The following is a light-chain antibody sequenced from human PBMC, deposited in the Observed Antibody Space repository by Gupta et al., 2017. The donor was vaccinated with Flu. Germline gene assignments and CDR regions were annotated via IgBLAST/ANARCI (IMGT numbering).Light chain of an antibody. CDR3: QQSDSTPWA. CDR2: HVS. J-gene: IGKJ1*01. Sequence: PSHLHASAGARVTITCLVSQSISTYLHWYQQKPGKSPKLLIYHVSSRKSGVPSRFSGSGSGTDFTLTISRLQPEDFATYYCQQSDSTPWAFGQGTKVEIK. CDR1: QSISTY. V-gene: IGKV1-39*01.